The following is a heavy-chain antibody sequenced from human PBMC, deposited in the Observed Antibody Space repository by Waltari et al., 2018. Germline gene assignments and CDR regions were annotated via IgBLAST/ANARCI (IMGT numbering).Heavy chain of an antibody. CDR3: ARGKTGTTVGGAFDI. CDR2: INPNSGGT. V-gene: IGHV1-2*04. D-gene: IGHD1-7*01. CDR1: GYTFTGYY. Sequence: QVQLVQSGAEVKKPGASVKVSCKASGYTFTGYYMHWVRQAPGQGLEWMGWINPNSGGTNYAQKCQGWGSRTRDTSISTAYMELSRLRSDDTAVYYCARGKTGTTVGGAFDIWGQGTMVTVSS. J-gene: IGHJ3*02.